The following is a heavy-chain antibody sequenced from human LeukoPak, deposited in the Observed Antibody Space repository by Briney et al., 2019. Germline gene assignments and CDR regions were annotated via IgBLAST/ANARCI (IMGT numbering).Heavy chain of an antibody. CDR1: GGSFSGYY. CDR3: ARGSAMVRSYFDY. D-gene: IGHD5-18*01. CDR2: INHSGST. J-gene: IGHJ4*02. V-gene: IGHV4-34*01. Sequence: SETLSLTCAVYGGSFSGYYWSWIRQPPGKGLEWIGEINHSGSTNYNPSLKSRVTIPVDTSKNQFSLKLSSVTAADTAVYYCARGSAMVRSYFDYWGQGTLVTVSS.